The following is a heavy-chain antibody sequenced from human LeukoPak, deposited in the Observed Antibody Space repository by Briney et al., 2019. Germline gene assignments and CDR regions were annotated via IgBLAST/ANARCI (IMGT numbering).Heavy chain of an antibody. CDR1: GGSISSGSYY. CDR3: ARRDCSSTSCYMGGSDY. Sequence: SETLSLTCTVSGGSISSGSYYWSWIRQPAGKGLEWIGRIYTSGSTNYNPSLKSRVTISVDTSKNQFSLKLSSVTAADTAVYYCARRDCSSTSCYMGGSDYWGQGTLVTVSS. CDR2: IYTSGST. D-gene: IGHD2-2*02. V-gene: IGHV4-61*02. J-gene: IGHJ4*02.